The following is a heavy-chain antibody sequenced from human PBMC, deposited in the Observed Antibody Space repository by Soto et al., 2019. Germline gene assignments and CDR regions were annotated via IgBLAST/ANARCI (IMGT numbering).Heavy chain of an antibody. CDR2: INTRGGTT. CDR3: ASWELLSSSLLDAFDV. Sequence: QVQLVQSGAEVRKPGASVRLSCKASGYTLTRFYLHWVRQAPGQGLEWMGIINTRGGTTAYAQKFRGRLTVTRDTSTSTVYMELSNLRSEDTAVYYCASWELLSSSLLDAFDVWGQGTMVTVSS. J-gene: IGHJ3*01. CDR1: GYTLTRFY. D-gene: IGHD1-26*01. V-gene: IGHV1-46*03.